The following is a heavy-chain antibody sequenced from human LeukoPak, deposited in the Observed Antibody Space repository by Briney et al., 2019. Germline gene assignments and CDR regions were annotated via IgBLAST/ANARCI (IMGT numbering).Heavy chain of an antibody. Sequence: QTGGSLRLSCVGSGFTFRSHAMSWVRQAPEKGLEFVSGIYENGGTTYYADSVKGRFSISRDNSKNTLYLQMDSLRGEDTAVYYCAKVTPPDDSEFDYWGQGTLVTVSS. CDR3: AKVTPPDDSEFDY. J-gene: IGHJ4*02. CDR1: GFTFRSHA. V-gene: IGHV3-23*01. CDR2: IYENGGTT. D-gene: IGHD2-15*01.